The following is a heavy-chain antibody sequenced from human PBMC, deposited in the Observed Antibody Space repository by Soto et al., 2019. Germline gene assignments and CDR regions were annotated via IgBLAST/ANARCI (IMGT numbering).Heavy chain of an antibody. CDR2: IKQDGREK. CDR1: GFTFSSYW. D-gene: IGHD5-12*01. V-gene: IGHV3-7*03. J-gene: IGHJ6*02. Sequence: PGGSLRLSCAASGFTFSSYWMSWVRQAPGKGLEWVANIKQDGREKYYVDSVKGRFTISRDNAKNSLYLQMNSLRAEETAVYYCARMATGYYYGMDVWGQGTTVTVSS. CDR3: ARMATGYYYGMDV.